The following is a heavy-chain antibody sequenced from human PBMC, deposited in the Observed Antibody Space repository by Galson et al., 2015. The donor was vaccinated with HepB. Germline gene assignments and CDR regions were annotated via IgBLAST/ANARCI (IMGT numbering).Heavy chain of an antibody. CDR1: GFTFRSYS. D-gene: IGHD6-13*01. Sequence: SLRLSCAASGFTFRSYSMNWVRQAPGKGPEWVSSISSGSTYICYADSVKGRFTISRDNSKNSLCLQMNSLRAEDTAVYYCARGEAYSNSWYSDFDYWGQGTLVTVSS. CDR3: ARGEAYSNSWYSDFDY. V-gene: IGHV3-21*01. J-gene: IGHJ4*02. CDR2: ISSGSTYI.